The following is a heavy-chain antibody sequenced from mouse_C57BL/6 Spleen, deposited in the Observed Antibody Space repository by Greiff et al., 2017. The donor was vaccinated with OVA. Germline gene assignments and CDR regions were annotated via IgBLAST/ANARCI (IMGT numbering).Heavy chain of an antibody. CDR3: ARGDGSSYGFAY. Sequence: DVKLVESGGGLVQPGGSLSLSCAASGFTFTDYYMSWVRQPPGKALEWLGFIRNKANGYTTEYSASVKGRFTISRDNSQSILYLQMNALRAEDSATYYCARGDGSSYGFAYWGQGTLVTVSA. CDR1: GFTFTDYY. J-gene: IGHJ3*01. D-gene: IGHD1-1*01. CDR2: IRNKANGYTT. V-gene: IGHV7-3*01.